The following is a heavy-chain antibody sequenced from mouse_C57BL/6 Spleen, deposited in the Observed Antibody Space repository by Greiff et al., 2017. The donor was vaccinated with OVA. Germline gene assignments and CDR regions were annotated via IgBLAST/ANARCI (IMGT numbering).Heavy chain of an antibody. CDR3: ARNNYYGSSYGYAMDY. Sequence: QVQLQQSGPELVKPGASVKISCKASGYAFSSSWMNWVKQRPGKGLEWIGRIYPGDGDTNYNGKFKGKATLTADKSSSTAYMQLSSLTSEDSAVYFCARNNYYGSSYGYAMDYWGQGTSVTVSS. CDR2: IYPGDGDT. D-gene: IGHD1-1*01. V-gene: IGHV1-82*01. J-gene: IGHJ4*01. CDR1: GYAFSSSW.